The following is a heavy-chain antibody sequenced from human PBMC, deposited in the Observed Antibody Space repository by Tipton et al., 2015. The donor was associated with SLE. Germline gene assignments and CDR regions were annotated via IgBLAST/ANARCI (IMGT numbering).Heavy chain of an antibody. CDR1: GGSLSSYY. D-gene: IGHD5-18*01. J-gene: IGHJ6*03. V-gene: IGHV4-4*08. Sequence: LRLSCTVSGGSLSSYYWSWIRQPPGKGLGWIGYIYTSVRTNYNPSLKSRVTISVDTSKNQFSLKLSSVTAADTAVYYCARVATAMGYYYYMDVWGKGTTVTVSS. CDR3: ARVATAMGYYYYMDV. CDR2: IYTSVRT.